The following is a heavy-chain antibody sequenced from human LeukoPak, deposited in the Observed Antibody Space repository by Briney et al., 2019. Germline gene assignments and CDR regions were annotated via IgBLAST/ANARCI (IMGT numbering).Heavy chain of an antibody. D-gene: IGHD2-15*01. Sequence: GGSLRLSCAASGFTFSSYRMSWVRQAPGKGLEWVSYITSSSSTIYYADSVKGRFTISRDKAKNSLYLQSDRLRAEDTAAYYWVRAEECSGGSCYSQGNYWAKGTLVTVS. V-gene: IGHV3-48*01. CDR2: ITSSSSTI. CDR3: VRAEECSGGSCYSQGNY. CDR1: GFTFSSYR. J-gene: IGHJ4*02.